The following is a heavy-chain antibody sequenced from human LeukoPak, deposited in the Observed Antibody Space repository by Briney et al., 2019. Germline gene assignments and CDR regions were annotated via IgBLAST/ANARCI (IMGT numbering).Heavy chain of an antibody. Sequence: SETLSLTCTVSGGSISSGDYYWSWIRQPPGKGLEWIGYIYYSGSTYYNPSLKSRVTISVDTSKNQFSLKLSSVTAADTAVYYCARDYGGYGSGSPYYFDYWGQGTLVTVSS. CDR1: GGSISSGDYY. V-gene: IGHV4-30-4*01. CDR2: IYYSGST. J-gene: IGHJ4*02. D-gene: IGHD3-10*01. CDR3: ARDYGGYGSGSPYYFDY.